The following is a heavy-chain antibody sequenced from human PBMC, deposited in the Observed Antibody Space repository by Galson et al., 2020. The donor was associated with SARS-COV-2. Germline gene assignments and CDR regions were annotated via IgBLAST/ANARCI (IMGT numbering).Heavy chain of an antibody. CDR1: GFAFSTYA. CDR3: ARDGQLSSGWAFDY. Sequence: GGSLRLSCAASGFAFSTYAMHWVRQAPGKGLEWVAQIFYDGSDKYYGDSVKGRFTISRDSSKNMVYLQMNNLKVDDTAVYYCARDGQLSSGWAFDYWGQGTLVTVSS. J-gene: IGHJ4*02. D-gene: IGHD6-19*01. CDR2: IFYDGSDK. V-gene: IGHV3-30*04.